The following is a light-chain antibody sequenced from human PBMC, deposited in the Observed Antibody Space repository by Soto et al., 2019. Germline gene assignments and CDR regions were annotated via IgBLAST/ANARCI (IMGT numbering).Light chain of an antibody. V-gene: IGKV3-11*01. CDR1: QDINTY. CDR3: QHRYNWPLT. J-gene: IGKJ4*01. CDR2: EAS. Sequence: EVVLTQSPDTLSLSPGEKATLSCRASQDINTYLGWYQQKPGQPPRLLIYEASNRASGIPARFSGSGSGTDFTLTINSLEPEDFAIYYCQHRYNWPLTFGAGTKVDIK.